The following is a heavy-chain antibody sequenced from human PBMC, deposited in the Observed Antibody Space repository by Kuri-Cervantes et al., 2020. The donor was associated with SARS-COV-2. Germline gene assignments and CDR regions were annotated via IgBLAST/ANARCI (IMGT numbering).Heavy chain of an antibody. CDR1: GFTFSSYG. V-gene: IGHV3-33*01. Sequence: GESLKISCAASGFTFSSYGMHWVRQAPGKGLEWVAVIWYDGSNKYYADSVKGRFTISRDNSKNTLYLQMNSLRAEDTAVYYCARKYSCYLFDYWGQGTLVTVSS. D-gene: IGHD2-2*01. CDR3: ARKYSCYLFDY. CDR2: IWYDGSNK. J-gene: IGHJ4*02.